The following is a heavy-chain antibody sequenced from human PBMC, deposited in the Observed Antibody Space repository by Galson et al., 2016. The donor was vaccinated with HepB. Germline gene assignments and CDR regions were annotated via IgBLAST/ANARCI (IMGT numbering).Heavy chain of an antibody. V-gene: IGHV3-30*03. Sequence: SLRLSCAASGFTFSSYGMHWVRQVPGKGLEWVAAISYDGSHKYYADSVKGRFTISRDNSKNTVYLQANNLRAEDTAVYYCGERIPVAGSWGGGLDYWGQGTLVTVSS. CDR2: ISYDGSHK. J-gene: IGHJ4*02. CDR1: GFTFSSYG. CDR3: GERIPVAGSWGGGLDY. D-gene: IGHD6-19*01.